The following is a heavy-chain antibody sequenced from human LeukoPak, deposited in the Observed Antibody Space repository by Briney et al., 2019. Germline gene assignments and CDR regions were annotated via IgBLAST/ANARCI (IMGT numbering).Heavy chain of an antibody. CDR1: GDSVSSNSAA. J-gene: IGHJ4*02. D-gene: IGHD2-8*01. CDR3: ARDDTLMGVPFDY. CDR2: THYRSEWNN. V-gene: IGHV6-1*01. Sequence: SQTLSLTCAISGDSVSSNSAAWSWIRQSPSRGLEWLGRTHYRSEWNNDYAISVKSRITINADTSKNQFSLHLSSVTPDDTAVYYCARDDTLMGVPFDYWGQGTLVTVSS.